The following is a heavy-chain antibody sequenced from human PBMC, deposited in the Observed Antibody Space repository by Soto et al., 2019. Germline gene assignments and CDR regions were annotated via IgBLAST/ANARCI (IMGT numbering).Heavy chain of an antibody. J-gene: IGHJ3*02. Sequence: EVQLLESGGGLVQPGGSLRLSCAASGFTFNNYALSWVRQAPGKGLEWDSGISGSGGGAYNADRVKGRFTISRDNSKNTLYLQMNSLRAEDTAVYYCAKSRGSGTYYNPFDAFDIWGQGTKVTVSS. CDR2: ISGSGGGA. CDR1: GFTFNNYA. D-gene: IGHD3-10*01. V-gene: IGHV3-23*01. CDR3: AKSRGSGTYYNPFDAFDI.